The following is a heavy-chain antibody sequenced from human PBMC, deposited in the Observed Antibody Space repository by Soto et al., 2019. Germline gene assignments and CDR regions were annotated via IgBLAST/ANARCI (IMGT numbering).Heavy chain of an antibody. CDR1: GFTFSNYW. V-gene: IGHV3-7*01. D-gene: IGHD6-13*01. J-gene: IGHJ6*02. Sequence: EVQLVESGGGLVQPGGSLRLSCADFGFTFSNYWMSWVRQAPVKGLEWVGNIKQDGSEKNYVDSVKGRFTISRDNAKNTLYLQMNNMRAEDSAVYYCARIASAGRGWDVWGQGTTVVVSS. CDR3: ARIASAGRGWDV. CDR2: IKQDGSEK.